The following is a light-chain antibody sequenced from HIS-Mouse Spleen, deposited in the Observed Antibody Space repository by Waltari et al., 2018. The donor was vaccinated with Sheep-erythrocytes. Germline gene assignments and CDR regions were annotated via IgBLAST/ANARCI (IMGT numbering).Light chain of an antibody. J-gene: IGLJ1*01. Sequence: QSALTQPRSVSGSPGQSVTISCPGTSSDVGGYNSVPRYQQHPGKAPKLMIYDVSKRPSGVPDRFSGSKSGNTASLTISGLQAEDEADYYCCSYAGSYNHVFATGTKVTVL. CDR1: SSDVGGYNS. CDR2: DVS. CDR3: CSYAGSYNHV. V-gene: IGLV2-11*01.